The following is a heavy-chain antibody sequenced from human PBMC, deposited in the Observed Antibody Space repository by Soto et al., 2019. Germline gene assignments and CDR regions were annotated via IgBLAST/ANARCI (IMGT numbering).Heavy chain of an antibody. D-gene: IGHD6-19*01. CDR3: ATVMTVTGPGWGRASEY. V-gene: IGHV3-23*01. CDR2: ISSSGGTT. Sequence: GGSLRLSCATSGFNFNNYAMSWVRQAPGERLEWVSFISSSGGTTYYADSVKGRFTISRDNSRNTVFLQMNTLGAEDTAIYYCATVMTVTGPGWGRASEYWGQGTRVTVSS. J-gene: IGHJ4*02. CDR1: GFNFNNYA.